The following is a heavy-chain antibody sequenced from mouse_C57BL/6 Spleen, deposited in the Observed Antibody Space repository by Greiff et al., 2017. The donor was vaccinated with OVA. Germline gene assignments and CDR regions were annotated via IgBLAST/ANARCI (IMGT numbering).Heavy chain of an antibody. CDR1: GYTFTSYW. CDR3: ARDLLLREGVFDY. CDR2: INPSNGGT. Sequence: QVQLQQPGTELVKPGASVKLSCKASGYTFTSYWMHWVKQRPGQGLEWIGNINPSNGGTNYNEKFKSKATMTVDKSSSTAYMQLSSLTSEDSAVYYCARDLLLREGVFDYWGQGTTLTVSS. J-gene: IGHJ2*01. D-gene: IGHD1-1*01. V-gene: IGHV1-53*01.